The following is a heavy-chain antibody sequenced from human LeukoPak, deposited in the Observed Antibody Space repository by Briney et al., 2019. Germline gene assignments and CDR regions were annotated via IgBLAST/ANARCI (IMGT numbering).Heavy chain of an antibody. J-gene: IGHJ3*02. CDR1: GFTFSSYA. CDR3: AYSHSPPGRGAFDI. Sequence: PGGSLRLSCAASGFTFSSYAMSWVRQVPGKGLEWVSTISGSGGSTFYADSVKGRFTISRDNSKNTVYLQMNSLRAEDTALYDCAYSHSPPGRGAFDIWGQGTMVTVSS. V-gene: IGHV3-23*01. D-gene: IGHD5-18*01. CDR2: ISGSGGST.